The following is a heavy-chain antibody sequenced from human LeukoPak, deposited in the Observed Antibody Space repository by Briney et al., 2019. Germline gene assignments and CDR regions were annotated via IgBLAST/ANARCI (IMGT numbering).Heavy chain of an antibody. Sequence: GASVKVSCKASGYTFTSYGISWVRQAPGQGLEWMGWISAYNGNTNYAQKLQGRVTMTTDTSTSTAYMEPRSLRSEDTAAYYCARLEQGYCSSTSCFPWGQGTLVTVSS. J-gene: IGHJ5*02. CDR3: ARLEQGYCSSTSCFP. V-gene: IGHV1-18*01. D-gene: IGHD2-2*01. CDR1: GYTFTSYG. CDR2: ISAYNGNT.